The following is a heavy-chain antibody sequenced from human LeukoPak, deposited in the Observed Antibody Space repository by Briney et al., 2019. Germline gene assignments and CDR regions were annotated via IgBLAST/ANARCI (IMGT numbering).Heavy chain of an antibody. V-gene: IGHV3-30*18. CDR2: MSYYGSKK. J-gene: IGHJ3*01. D-gene: IGHD1-26*01. CDR1: GFTFNTYA. CDR3: AKRKSGGYFWGDQHDVFDL. Sequence: GGSLILSCAASGFTFNTYAMHWVRQSPGKGLECGALMSYYGSKKDYAASVKGRFTIYRDNYKTTLYLEMNSLRVEDTAVYYCAKRKSGGYFWGDQHDVFDLWGQGTMVTVSS.